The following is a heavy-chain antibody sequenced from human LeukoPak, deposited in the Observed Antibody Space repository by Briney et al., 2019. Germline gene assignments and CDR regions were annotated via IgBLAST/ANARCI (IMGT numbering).Heavy chain of an antibody. D-gene: IGHD6-13*01. CDR1: GFTFSSYE. CDR2: ISSSGRTI. Sequence: PGGSLRLSCAVSGFTFSSYEMNWVRQAPGKGLEWVSYISSSGRTIYYADSVKGRFTISRDNAKNSLDLQMNSLRAEDTAVYYCAGARPPDYSSGWYTFDYWGQGTLVTVSS. V-gene: IGHV3-48*03. CDR3: AGARPPDYSSGWYTFDY. J-gene: IGHJ4*02.